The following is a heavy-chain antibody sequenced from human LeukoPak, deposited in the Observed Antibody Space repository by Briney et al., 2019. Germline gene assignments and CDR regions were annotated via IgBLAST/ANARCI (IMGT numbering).Heavy chain of an antibody. CDR3: ARDFFNYGGND. J-gene: IGHJ4*02. D-gene: IGHD4-23*01. CDR1: GYTFTGYY. V-gene: IGHV1-2*06. Sequence: ASVKVSCKASGYTFTGYYMHWVRQAPGQGLEWMGRINPNSGGTNYTQKFQGRVTMTRDTSIGTAYMELSRLRSDDTAVYYCARDFFNYGGNDWGQGTLVTVSS. CDR2: INPNSGGT.